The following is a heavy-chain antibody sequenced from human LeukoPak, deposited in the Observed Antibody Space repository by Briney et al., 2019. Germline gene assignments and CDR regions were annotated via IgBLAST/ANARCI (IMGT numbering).Heavy chain of an antibody. CDR3: ARERIYYYDSSGYYYEYDAFDI. CDR2: INPNSGGT. D-gene: IGHD3-22*01. J-gene: IGHJ3*02. CDR1: GYTFTGYY. Sequence: GASVKVSCKASGYTFTGYYMHWVRQAPGQGLEWMGWINPNSGGTNYAQKLQGRVIMTRDTSINTAYMELSRLRSDDTAVYYCARERIYYYDSSGYYYEYDAFDIWGQGTMVTVSS. V-gene: IGHV1-2*02.